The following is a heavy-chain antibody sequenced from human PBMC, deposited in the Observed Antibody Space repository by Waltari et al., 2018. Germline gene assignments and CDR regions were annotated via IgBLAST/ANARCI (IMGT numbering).Heavy chain of an antibody. J-gene: IGHJ4*02. CDR2: ISYYGSIK. CDR1: GFTFDSSA. D-gene: IGHD1-26*01. CDR3: ARDYSGGGLDY. V-gene: IGHV3-30*10. Sequence: EHLVQSGVGVVRPGRCLRLASEAAGFTFDSSAMPRVRPAPGKGLGWVSIISYYGSIKLYTDSVKGRFTISRDNSNNILSLQMNSLRADDTAVYYCARDYSGGGLDYWGQGNLVTVSS.